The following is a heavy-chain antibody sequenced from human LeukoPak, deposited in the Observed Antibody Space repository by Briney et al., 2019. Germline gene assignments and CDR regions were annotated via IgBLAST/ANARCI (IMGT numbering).Heavy chain of an antibody. V-gene: IGHV1-24*01. CDR2: FSPGDGET. CDR3: ATRLGEFSSRDAFHI. D-gene: IGHD3-16*02. J-gene: IGHJ3*02. CDR1: GYSLTELS. Sequence: ASVKVSCKVSGYSLTELSMHWVRQAPGKGLEWVGGFSPGDGETIYAQRFQGRVTMTEATSTGTAYMELRSLTYEDTAVYYCATRLGEFSSRDAFHIWGQGTMVTVSS.